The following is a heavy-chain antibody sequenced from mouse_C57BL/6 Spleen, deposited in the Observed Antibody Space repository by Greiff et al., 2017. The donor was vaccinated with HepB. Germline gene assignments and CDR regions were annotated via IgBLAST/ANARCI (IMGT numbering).Heavy chain of an antibody. CDR1: GFSLTNYG. Sequence: QVQLQQSGPGLVAPSQSLSITCTVSGFSLTNYGVHWVRQPPGKGLEWLVGIWNDGSTNYNSALKSRMSITKDNSKSQVFLKMNSLQTDDTAMYCFAIHRNYVYDGPWLPYWGQGTLVTVSA. V-gene: IGHV2-6-1*01. CDR2: IWNDGST. CDR3: AIHRNYVYDGPWLPY. J-gene: IGHJ3*01. D-gene: IGHD2-2*01.